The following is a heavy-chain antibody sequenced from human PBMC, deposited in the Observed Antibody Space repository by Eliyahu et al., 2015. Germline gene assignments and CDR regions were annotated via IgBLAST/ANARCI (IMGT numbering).Heavy chain of an antibody. V-gene: IGHV3-48*03. Sequence: EVQLVESGGGLVQPGGSLRLSCAASGFTFSSYEMNWVRQAPGKGLEWVSYISSSGSTIYYADSVKDRFTISRDNAKNSLYLQMNSLRAEDTAVYYCANMVQGVMYYWGQGTLVTVSS. J-gene: IGHJ4*02. CDR1: GFTFSSYE. CDR3: ANMVQGVMYY. CDR2: ISSSGSTI. D-gene: IGHD3-10*01.